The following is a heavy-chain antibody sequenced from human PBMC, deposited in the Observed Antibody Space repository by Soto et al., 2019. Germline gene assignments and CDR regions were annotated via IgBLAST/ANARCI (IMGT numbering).Heavy chain of an antibody. CDR1: GLTFTTYA. CDR3: ARSARAASICRWGFGP. J-gene: IGHJ5*02. CDR2: ISGTDVI. D-gene: IGHD5-12*01. Sequence: EVQMLESGGGLVHPGGSLRLSCAGSGLTFTTYAVAWVRQAPGKGLEWVSAISGTDVIRHADSVKGRFTISRDDSKNTVYLQMNSLRAEDTALYYCARSARAASICRWGFGPWGQGTLVTVSS. V-gene: IGHV3-23*01.